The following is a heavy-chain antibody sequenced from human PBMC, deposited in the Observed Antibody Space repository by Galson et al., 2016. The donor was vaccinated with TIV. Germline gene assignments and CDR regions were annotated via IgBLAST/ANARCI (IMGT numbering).Heavy chain of an antibody. J-gene: IGHJ3*02. CDR3: ARNNWNYEGAFDI. D-gene: IGHD1-7*01. V-gene: IGHV3-7*01. CDR2: IKQDGSEK. Sequence: SLRLSCAASGFTFSSYWLSWVRQAPGKGLEWVANIKQDGSEKHYVDSVKGRFTISRDDAKNSLYLQMNNLRAEDTAVYYCARNNWNYEGAFDIWGQGTMVTVSS. CDR1: GFTFSSYW.